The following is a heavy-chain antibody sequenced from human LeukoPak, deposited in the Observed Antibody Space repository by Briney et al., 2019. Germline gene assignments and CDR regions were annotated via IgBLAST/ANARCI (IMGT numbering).Heavy chain of an antibody. CDR3: AGDYGSGSYRFDY. CDR1: GVSISSYS. V-gene: IGHV4-59*12. CDR2: IYYSGRT. J-gene: IGHJ4*02. D-gene: IGHD3-10*01. Sequence: KSSETLSLTCTFSGVSISSYSWSWVRQPPGRGLEWIGYIYYSGRTTYNPSLKSRVTISLDKSKNQFSLKLRSVTAAESAVYYCAGDYGSGSYRFDYWGQGTLVTVSS.